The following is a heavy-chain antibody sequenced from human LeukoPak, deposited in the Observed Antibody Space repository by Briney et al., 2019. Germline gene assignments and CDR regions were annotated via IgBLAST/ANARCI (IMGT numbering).Heavy chain of an antibody. CDR2: ISSSSSYI. CDR3: ARVSIGSGYYSDAFDI. V-gene: IGHV3-21*01. CDR1: GFTVSSNY. D-gene: IGHD3-22*01. J-gene: IGHJ3*02. Sequence: GGSLRLSCAASGFTVSSNYMSWVRQAPGKGLEWVSSISSSSSYIYYADSVKGRFTISRDNSKNSLYLQKNRLRGEDTAVSYCARVSIGSGYYSDAFDIWGQGTMVTVSS.